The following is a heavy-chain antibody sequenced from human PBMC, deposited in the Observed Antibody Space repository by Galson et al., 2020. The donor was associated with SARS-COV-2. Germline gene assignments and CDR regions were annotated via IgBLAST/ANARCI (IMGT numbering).Heavy chain of an antibody. V-gene: IGHV4-38-2*02. CDR2: IHYSGST. J-gene: IGHJ4*02. Sequence: ASETLSLTCTVPGYSISSGYYRAWIRQPPGKGLEWIGTIHYSGSTYYNPSLKSRVTISVDTSKTQFYLSLSSLTAADTAVYFCAGVFRFSGSYYFDYWGQGTLFSVSS. CDR3: AGVFRFSGSYYFDY. D-gene: IGHD1-26*01. CDR1: GYSISSGYY.